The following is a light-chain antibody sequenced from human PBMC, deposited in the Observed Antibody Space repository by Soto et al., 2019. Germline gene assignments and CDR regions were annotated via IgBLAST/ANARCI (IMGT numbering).Light chain of an antibody. Sequence: EIVLTQSPATLSLSPGERATLSCRASQSVSSYLAWYQQKPGQAPRLLIYDASNRATGIPARFSGSGSGTDFTLTISSLEPEDFAVYYCQQLSNWPPITFGQGTRREIQ. V-gene: IGKV3-11*01. CDR1: QSVSSY. CDR2: DAS. CDR3: QQLSNWPPIT. J-gene: IGKJ5*01.